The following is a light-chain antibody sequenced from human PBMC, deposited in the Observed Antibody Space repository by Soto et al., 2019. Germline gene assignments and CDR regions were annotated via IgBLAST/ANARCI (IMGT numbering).Light chain of an antibody. CDR2: GTS. CDR3: QHYNNWPIN. CDR1: QSVAST. J-gene: IGKJ5*01. Sequence: VISPSRASLFLSPGVIVTLSFRASQSVASTLAWYQQKPGQAPRLLIYGTSTRATGVPARFSGTGSGTDFTLTISSLHAADFAVYHCQHYNNWPINFGQGTRLEI. V-gene: IGKV3-15*01.